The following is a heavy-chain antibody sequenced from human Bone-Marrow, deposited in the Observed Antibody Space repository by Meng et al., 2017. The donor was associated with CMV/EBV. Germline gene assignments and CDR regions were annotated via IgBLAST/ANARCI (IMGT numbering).Heavy chain of an antibody. D-gene: IGHD3-16*01. V-gene: IGHV1-69*10. CDR2: IIPILGIP. CDR1: GGSLSNYR. CDR3: ASNVLGSYGMDV. J-gene: IGHJ6*02. Sequence: SVKVSCKASGGSLSNYRLNWVRQVPGQGFQWMGGIIPILGIPDYPENFQGRVTITADTSTDTAYMHLSSLRLEDTAVYYCASNVLGSYGMDVWGQGTTVTVSS.